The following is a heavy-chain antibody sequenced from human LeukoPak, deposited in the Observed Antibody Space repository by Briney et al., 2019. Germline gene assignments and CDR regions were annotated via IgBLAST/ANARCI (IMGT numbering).Heavy chain of an antibody. CDR3: ARGGYCSGGSCYATYGY. Sequence: SETLSLTCAVYGGSFSDYYWSWIRQPPGKGLEWIGEIYHSGTTNYNSSLKSRVTISVDTSKNQFSLKLSSVTAADTAVYYCARGGYCSGGSCYATYGYWGQGTLVTVSS. CDR1: GGSFSDYY. D-gene: IGHD2-15*01. J-gene: IGHJ4*02. V-gene: IGHV4-34*01. CDR2: IYHSGTT.